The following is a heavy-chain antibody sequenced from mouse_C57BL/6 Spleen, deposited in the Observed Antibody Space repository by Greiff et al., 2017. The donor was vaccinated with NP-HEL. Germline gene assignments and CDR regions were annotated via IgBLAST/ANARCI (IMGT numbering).Heavy chain of an antibody. D-gene: IGHD1-1*01. CDR1: GYTFTSYW. Sequence: QVQLQQPGAELVKPGASVKLSCKASGYTFTSYWMHWVKQRPGRGLEWIGRIDPNSGGTKYNEKFKSKAKLTVDKPSSTADMQRSSLTSEDSAVYYCARSYYGSSYAWFAYWGQGTLVTVSA. J-gene: IGHJ3*01. CDR3: ARSYYGSSYAWFAY. CDR2: IDPNSGGT. V-gene: IGHV1-72*01.